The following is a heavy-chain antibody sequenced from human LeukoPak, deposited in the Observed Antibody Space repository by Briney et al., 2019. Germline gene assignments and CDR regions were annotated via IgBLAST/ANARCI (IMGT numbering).Heavy chain of an antibody. CDR1: GYTFTSYA. V-gene: IGHV1-3*01. CDR2: INAGNGNT. D-gene: IGHD3-10*02. J-gene: IGHJ3*02. Sequence: ASVKVSCKASGYTFTSYAMHWVRQAPGQRLEWMGWINAGNGNTKYSQKFQGRVTMTRDTSTSTVYMELSSLRSEDTAVHFCASTRPGNVGFDIWGQGTMVTVSS. CDR3: ASTRPGNVGFDI.